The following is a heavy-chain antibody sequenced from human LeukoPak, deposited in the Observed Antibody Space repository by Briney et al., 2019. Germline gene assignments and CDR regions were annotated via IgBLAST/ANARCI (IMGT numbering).Heavy chain of an antibody. CDR3: ARGRDSSSWYDDAFDI. CDR1: GFTFSSYA. D-gene: IGHD6-13*01. Sequence: GGSLRLSCAASGFTFSSYAMHWVRQAPGKGLEWVAVISYDGSNKYYADCVKGRFTISRDNSKNTLYLEMQSLRAEDTDVYYCARGRDSSSWYDDAFDIWGQGKMVTVSS. CDR2: ISYDGSNK. J-gene: IGHJ3*02. V-gene: IGHV3-30*04.